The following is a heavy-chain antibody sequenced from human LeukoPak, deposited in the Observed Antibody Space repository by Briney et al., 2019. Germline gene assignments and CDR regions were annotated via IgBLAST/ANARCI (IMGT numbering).Heavy chain of an antibody. D-gene: IGHD3-16*02. CDR2: IRYDGSNK. V-gene: IGHV3-30*02. J-gene: IGHJ4*02. CDR3: AKDRNYVWGSYRPD. Sequence: PGGSLRLSCAASGFTFSSYGMHWVRQAPGKGLEWVAFIRYDGSNKYYADSVKGRFTISRDNSKNTLYLQMNSLRAEGTALYYCAKDRNYVWGSYRPDWGQGTLVTVSS. CDR1: GFTFSSYG.